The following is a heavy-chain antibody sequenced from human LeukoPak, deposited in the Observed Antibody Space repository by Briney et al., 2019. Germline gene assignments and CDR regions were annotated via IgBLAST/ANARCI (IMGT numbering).Heavy chain of an antibody. Sequence: GGSLGLSCSASGFTFSRYQMHWVRQAPGKGLEYISAIGSNGGSTYYADSVKGRFTISRDNSKNMPYLQMNILRAEDTAVYYCVKDFSGWSFDDWGQGTLVTVSS. V-gene: IGHV3-64D*06. D-gene: IGHD6-19*01. CDR1: GFTFSRYQ. J-gene: IGHJ4*02. CDR2: IGSNGGST. CDR3: VKDFSGWSFDD.